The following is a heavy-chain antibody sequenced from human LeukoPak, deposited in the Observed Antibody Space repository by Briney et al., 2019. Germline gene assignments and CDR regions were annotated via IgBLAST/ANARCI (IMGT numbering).Heavy chain of an antibody. CDR3: ARVSPGYLYYMDV. J-gene: IGHJ6*03. CDR1: GGSISGSY. D-gene: IGHD3-9*01. CDR2: IYASGTA. Sequence: PSGTLSLTCTVSGGSISGSYWSWIRQPAGKGLEWIGRIYASGTANYNPSLQSRVTMSADTSKNQFSLKLSSVTAADTAVYYCARVSPGYLYYMDVWGKGTTVTVSS. V-gene: IGHV4-4*07.